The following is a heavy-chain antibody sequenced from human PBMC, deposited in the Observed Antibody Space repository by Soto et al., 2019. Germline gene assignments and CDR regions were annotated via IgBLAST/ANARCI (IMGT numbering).Heavy chain of an antibody. CDR3: ALITMVRGVIFAFDI. Sequence: PGESLKISCKGSGYSFTSYWIGWVRQMPGKGLEWMGIIYPGDSDTRYSPSFQGQVTISADKSISTAYLQWSSLKASDTAMYYCALITMVRGVIFAFDIWGQGTMVTVSS. CDR1: GYSFTSYW. J-gene: IGHJ3*02. D-gene: IGHD3-10*01. V-gene: IGHV5-51*01. CDR2: IYPGDSDT.